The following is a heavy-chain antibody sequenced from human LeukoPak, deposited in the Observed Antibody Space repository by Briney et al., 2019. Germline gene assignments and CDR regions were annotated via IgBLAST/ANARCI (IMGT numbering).Heavy chain of an antibody. J-gene: IGHJ4*02. Sequence: GASVKVSCKASGYGFHSYGIPWVRQAPGHGLEWMGWISGHDDRTEYAQKFQGRVTMSTDKSTSTASMELRRLTYDDTGVYYCARDGGRLQTPESPINDYWGQGTLVTVSS. V-gene: IGHV1-18*01. CDR1: GYGFHSYG. CDR2: ISGHDDRT. D-gene: IGHD1-14*01. CDR3: ARDGGRLQTPESPINDY.